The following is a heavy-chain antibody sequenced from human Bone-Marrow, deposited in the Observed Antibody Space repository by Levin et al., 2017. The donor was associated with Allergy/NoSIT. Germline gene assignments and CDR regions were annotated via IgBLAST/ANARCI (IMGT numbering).Heavy chain of an antibody. CDR1: YHFSTSG. V-gene: IGHV1-18*01. Sequence: YHFSTSGIRWVRQAPGQGLEWMGWISNNIGDTNYAQRLQGRVTITTDTSMNTAYMELRSLTSDDTSVYYCATDSGSYDGFGSWGQGTLVTVSS. J-gene: IGHJ4*02. CDR3: ATDSGSYDGFGS. CDR2: ISNNIGDT. D-gene: IGHD1-26*01.